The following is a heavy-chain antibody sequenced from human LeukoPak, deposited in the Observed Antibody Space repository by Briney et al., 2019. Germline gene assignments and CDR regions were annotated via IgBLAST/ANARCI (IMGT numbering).Heavy chain of an antibody. V-gene: IGHV4-39*01. J-gene: IGHJ4*02. D-gene: IGHD6-25*01. CDR1: GGSISTSSDY. Sequence: SSETLSLTCIVSGGSISTSSDYWGWLRQAPQKGLEWVGSIFYGGGTHYNPSLKSRATISVDTSKSQFSLKLTSVTAADAAVYFCARQVATAAADTRGYFDYWGQGTVVTVSS. CDR3: ARQVATAAADTRGYFDY. CDR2: IFYGGGT.